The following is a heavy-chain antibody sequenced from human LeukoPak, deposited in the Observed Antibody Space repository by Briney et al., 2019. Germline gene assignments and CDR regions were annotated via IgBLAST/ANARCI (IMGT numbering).Heavy chain of an antibody. D-gene: IGHD3-10*01. V-gene: IGHV3-23*01. Sequence: PGGSLRLSCAAPGFIFINAWMSWVRQAPGKGLEWVSAISGSGGSTYYADSVKGRFTISRDNSKNTLYLQMNSLRAEDTAVYYCAKEGSYYSYYFDYWGQGTLVTVSS. CDR1: GFIFINAW. CDR2: ISGSGGST. CDR3: AKEGSYYSYYFDY. J-gene: IGHJ4*02.